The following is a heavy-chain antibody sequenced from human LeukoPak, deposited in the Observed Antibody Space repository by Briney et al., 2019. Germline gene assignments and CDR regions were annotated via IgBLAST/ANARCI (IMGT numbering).Heavy chain of an antibody. D-gene: IGHD3-9*01. CDR1: GFTLNTYT. CDR3: ARAPYDILTGYSGYFDY. J-gene: IGHJ4*02. CDR2: ISSSSTYI. Sequence: TGGSLRLSCAASGFTLNTYTMSWVRQAPGKGLEWVSSISSSSTYIYYADSVKGRFTISRDNAKNSLYLQMNSLRADDTAVYYCARAPYDILTGYSGYFDYWGQGTLVTVSS. V-gene: IGHV3-21*01.